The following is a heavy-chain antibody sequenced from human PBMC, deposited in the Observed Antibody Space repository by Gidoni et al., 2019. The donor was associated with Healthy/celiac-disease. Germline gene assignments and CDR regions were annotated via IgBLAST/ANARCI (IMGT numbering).Heavy chain of an antibody. J-gene: IGHJ4*02. CDR1: GFTFSNAW. V-gene: IGHV3-15*01. CDR2: IKSKTDGGTT. D-gene: IGHD3-9*01. CDR3: TTEVDILTGYYPDY. Sequence: EVQLVEFVGGLVKPGGSLRLSCAAPGFTFSNAWMSWVRQAPGKGLEWVGRIKSKTDGGTTDYAAPVKGRFTISEDDSKNTLYLQMNSLKTEDTAVYYCTTEVDILTGYYPDYWGQGTLVTVSS.